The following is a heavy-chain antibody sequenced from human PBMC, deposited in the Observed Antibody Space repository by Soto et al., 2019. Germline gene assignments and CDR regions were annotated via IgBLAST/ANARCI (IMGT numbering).Heavy chain of an antibody. J-gene: IGHJ6*02. CDR1: GGSISSYY. CDR2: IYYSGST. CDR3: ARGARIAAAGTGGANGMDV. V-gene: IGHV4-59*01. Sequence: SETLSLTCTASGGSISSYYWSWIQQPPGKGLEWIGYIYYSGSTNYNPSLKSRVTISVDTSKNQFSLKLSSVTAADTAVYYCARGARIAAAGTGGANGMDVWGQGTTVTVSS. D-gene: IGHD6-13*01.